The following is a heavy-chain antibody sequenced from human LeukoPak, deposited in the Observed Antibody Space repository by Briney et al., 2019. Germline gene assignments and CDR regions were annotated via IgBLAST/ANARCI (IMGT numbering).Heavy chain of an antibody. V-gene: IGHV4-4*02. J-gene: IGHJ1*01. D-gene: IGHD6-13*01. Sequence: PSGTLSLTCAVSGGSISSSNWWSWVRQPSGKGLEWIGEIYHSGSTNYNPSLKSRVTISVDKSQNQFSLKLSSVTAADTAVYYCARYPRIAAAGTEYFQHWGQGTLVTVSS. CDR1: GGSISSSNW. CDR2: IYHSGST. CDR3: ARYPRIAAAGTEYFQH.